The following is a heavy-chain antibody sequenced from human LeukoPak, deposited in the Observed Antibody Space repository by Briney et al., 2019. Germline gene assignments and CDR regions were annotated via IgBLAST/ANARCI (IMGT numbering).Heavy chain of an antibody. V-gene: IGHV1-18*01. CDR1: GYTFTSYG. Sequence: ASVKVSCKASGYTFTSYGISWVRQAPGQGLEWMGWISAYNGNTNYAQKLQGRVTMTTDTSTSTAYMELRSLRSDDTAVYYCARDADDILTGYYSPGSWFDPWGQGTLVTVSS. CDR2: ISAYNGNT. CDR3: ARDADDILTGYYSPGSWFDP. J-gene: IGHJ5*02. D-gene: IGHD3-9*01.